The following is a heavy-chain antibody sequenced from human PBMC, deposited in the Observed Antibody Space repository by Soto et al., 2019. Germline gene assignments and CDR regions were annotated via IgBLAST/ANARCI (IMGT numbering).Heavy chain of an antibody. CDR1: XFTXSSXG. V-gene: IGHV3-30*18. J-gene: IGHJ5*02. CDR3: AKGKLWFGSNWFDP. D-gene: IGHD3-10*01. Sequence: GGSLRLSCAAXXFTXSSXGXXXXXXXXGKGLEWVAVISYDGSNKYYADSVKGRFTISRDNSKNTLYLQMNSLRAEDTAVYYCAKGKLWFGSNWFDPWGQGTLVTIX. CDR2: ISYDGSNK.